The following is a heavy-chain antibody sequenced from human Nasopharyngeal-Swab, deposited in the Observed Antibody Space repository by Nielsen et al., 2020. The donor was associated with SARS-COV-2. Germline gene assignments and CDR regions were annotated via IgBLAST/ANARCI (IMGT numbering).Heavy chain of an antibody. Sequence: VRQAPGKGLEWVAVIWYDGSNKYYADSVKGRFTISRDNSKNTLYLQMNSLRVDDAAVYYCAKDVHADYGGIDYWGQGILVTVSS. V-gene: IGHV3-33*06. CDR3: AKDVHADYGGIDY. J-gene: IGHJ4*02. D-gene: IGHD4/OR15-4a*01. CDR2: IWYDGSNK.